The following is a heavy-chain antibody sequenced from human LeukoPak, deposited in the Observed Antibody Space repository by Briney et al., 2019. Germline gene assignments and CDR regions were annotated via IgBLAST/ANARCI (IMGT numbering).Heavy chain of an antibody. CDR2: INPNSGGT. D-gene: IGHD3-22*01. J-gene: IGHJ4*02. CDR1: GYTLPGYY. CDR3: ARAPFDDSSRAPCY. V-gene: IGHV1-2*02. Sequence: ASVKVSCMACGYTLPGYYMHWVRQAPGQGLEWMGWINPNSGGTNYAQKFQGRVTMTRDTSISTAYMEMSRLRSDDTAVYYCARAPFDDSSRAPCYWGQGTLVTVSS.